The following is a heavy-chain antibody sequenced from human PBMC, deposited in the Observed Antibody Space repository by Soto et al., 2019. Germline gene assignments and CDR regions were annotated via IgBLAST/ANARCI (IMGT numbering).Heavy chain of an antibody. CDR2: IPYDGSKK. CDR1: GFTFSSYG. CDR3: AKVVVAGTKRIYGMDV. V-gene: IGHV3-30*18. D-gene: IGHD6-19*01. J-gene: IGHJ6*02. Sequence: QEQLVESGGGVVQPGRSLRLSCAASGFTFSSYGMHWVRQAPGTGLEWVALIPYDGSKKHNADSVKGRFTISRDNSKKTLYLQMNSLRAEDTAVYYCAKVVVAGTKRIYGMDVWGQGTTVTVSS.